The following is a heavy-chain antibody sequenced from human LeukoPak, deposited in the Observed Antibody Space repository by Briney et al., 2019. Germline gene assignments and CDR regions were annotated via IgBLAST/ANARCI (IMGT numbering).Heavy chain of an antibody. V-gene: IGHV1-2*02. CDR3: ARGYSGYDEGIFDY. J-gene: IGHJ4*02. Sequence: ASVKVTCKASGGTFSSYAISWVRQAPGQGLEWMGWINPNSGGTNYAQKFQGRVTMTRDTSISTAYMELSRLRSDDTAVYYCARGYSGYDEGIFDYWGQGTLVTVSS. CDR1: GGTFSSYA. D-gene: IGHD5-12*01. CDR2: INPNSGGT.